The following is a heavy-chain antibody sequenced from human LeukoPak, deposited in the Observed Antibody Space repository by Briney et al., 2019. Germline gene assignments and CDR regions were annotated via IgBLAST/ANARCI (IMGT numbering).Heavy chain of an antibody. CDR2: ITGGGGGT. Sequence: GGSLRLSCAASGLTFSDYAMTWVRQAPGKGLEWVSSITGGGGGTSYGDSVKGRLTVYRDNSKNTLYLQMNSLRAEDTAIYYCAKDPNGDYVGAFDSWGQGTLVTVSS. D-gene: IGHD4-17*01. CDR1: GLTFSDYA. CDR3: AKDPNGDYVGAFDS. J-gene: IGHJ3*01. V-gene: IGHV3-23*01.